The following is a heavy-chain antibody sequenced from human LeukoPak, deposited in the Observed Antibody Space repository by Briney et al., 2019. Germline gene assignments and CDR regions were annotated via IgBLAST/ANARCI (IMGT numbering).Heavy chain of an antibody. D-gene: IGHD6-13*01. J-gene: IGHJ4*02. CDR3: ASDGIAAAGNFDY. V-gene: IGHV4-34*01. CDR2: INHSGST. CDR1: GGSFSGYY. Sequence: PSETLSLTCAVYGGSFSGYYWSWIRQPPGKGLEWIGEINHSGSTNYNPSLKSRVTISVDTSKNQFSLKLSSVTAADTAVYYCASDGIAAAGNFDYWGQGTLVTVSS.